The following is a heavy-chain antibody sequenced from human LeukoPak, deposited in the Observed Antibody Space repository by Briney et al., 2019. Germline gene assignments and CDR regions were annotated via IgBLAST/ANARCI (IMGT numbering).Heavy chain of an antibody. D-gene: IGHD2-2*02. Sequence: ASVKVSCKASGYTFTSYDINWVRQATGQGLEWMGWISAYNGNTNYAQKLQGRVTMTTDTSTSTAYMELRSLRSDDTAVYYCARDSPGDQLLYLGFDPWGQGTLVTVSS. CDR1: GYTFTSYD. CDR3: ARDSPGDQLLYLGFDP. CDR2: ISAYNGNT. V-gene: IGHV1-18*01. J-gene: IGHJ5*02.